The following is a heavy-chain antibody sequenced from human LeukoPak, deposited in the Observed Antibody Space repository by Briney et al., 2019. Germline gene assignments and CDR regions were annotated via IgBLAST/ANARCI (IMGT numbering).Heavy chain of an antibody. CDR3: ARGGSSGYLPYWYFNL. Sequence: GGSLRLSCAASGFTFSSYWMSWVRQAPGKGLEWVANIKQDGSEKYYVDSVKGRFTISRDNAKNSLYLQMNSLRAEDTAVYYCARGGSSGYLPYWYFNLWGRGTLVTVSS. V-gene: IGHV3-7*01. CDR1: GFTFSSYW. D-gene: IGHD3-22*01. CDR2: IKQDGSEK. J-gene: IGHJ2*01.